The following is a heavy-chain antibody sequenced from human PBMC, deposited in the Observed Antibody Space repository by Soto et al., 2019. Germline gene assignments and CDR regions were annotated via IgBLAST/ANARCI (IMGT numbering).Heavy chain of an antibody. CDR3: ASVPTSDYYYYYGMDV. Sequence: QVQLVQSGAEVKKPGASVKVSCKASGYTFTGYYMHWVRQAPGQGLEWMGWINPNSGGTNYAQKFQGRVTITADKSTSTAYMELSSLRSEDTAVYYCASVPTSDYYYYYGMDVWGQGTTVTVSS. D-gene: IGHD5-12*01. CDR2: INPNSGGT. CDR1: GYTFTGYY. J-gene: IGHJ6*02. V-gene: IGHV1-2*02.